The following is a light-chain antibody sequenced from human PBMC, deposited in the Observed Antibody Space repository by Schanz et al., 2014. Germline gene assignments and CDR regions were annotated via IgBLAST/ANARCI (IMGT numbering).Light chain of an antibody. CDR1: NIGSKT. J-gene: IGLJ1*01. CDR3: QVWDSSSNHPV. CDR2: DDS. Sequence: SYELTQPPSVSVAPGKTARITCGGHNIGSKTVHWYQQQPGQAPVLVVYDDSDRPSGIPERFSGSNSGNTATLTISRVEAGDEADYYCQVWDSSSNHPVFGTGTKLTVL. V-gene: IGLV3-21*03.